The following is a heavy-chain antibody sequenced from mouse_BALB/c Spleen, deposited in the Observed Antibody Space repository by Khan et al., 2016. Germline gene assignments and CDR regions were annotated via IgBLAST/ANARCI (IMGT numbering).Heavy chain of an antibody. CDR3: ARFRYGNY. Sequence: QIQLVQSGPELKKPGETVKISCKASGYTFTNYGMNWVKQAPGKGLKWMGWINTYTGEPTYADDFKGRVAFSLETSASTAYLQINNLKNEDMATYFCARFRYGNYWGQGTTLTVSS. CDR2: INTYTGEP. D-gene: IGHD2-10*02. J-gene: IGHJ2*01. V-gene: IGHV9-1*02. CDR1: GYTFTNYG.